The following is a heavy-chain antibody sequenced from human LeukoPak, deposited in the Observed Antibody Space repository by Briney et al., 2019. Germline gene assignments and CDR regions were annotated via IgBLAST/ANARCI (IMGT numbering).Heavy chain of an antibody. CDR3: AKYDVGTGMVLGHLDY. CDR1: GFTFSSYA. Sequence: GGSLRLSCAASGFTFSSYAMSWVRQAPGKGLEWVSGISDSGDSTYYADSAKGRFTISRDNSKNTVYLQMSSLRAEDTAVYYCAKYDVGTGMVLGHLDYWGQGTLVTVSS. CDR2: ISDSGDST. J-gene: IGHJ4*02. V-gene: IGHV3-23*01. D-gene: IGHD5-18*01.